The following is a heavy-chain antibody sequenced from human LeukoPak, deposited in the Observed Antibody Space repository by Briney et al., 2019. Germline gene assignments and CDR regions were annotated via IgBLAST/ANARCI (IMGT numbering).Heavy chain of an antibody. CDR3: AKDGLSGYNFYY. CDR1: GFTFSSYA. V-gene: IGHV3-23*01. CDR2: VSSSGASR. D-gene: IGHD5-24*01. Sequence: PGGSLRLSCAAPGFTFSSYAMAWVRQAPGKGLEWVSTVSSSGASRYRADSVKGRFTISRDNSKNTLILQMNSLRAEDTAVYYCAKDGLSGYNFYYWGRGTLVSVSS. J-gene: IGHJ4*02.